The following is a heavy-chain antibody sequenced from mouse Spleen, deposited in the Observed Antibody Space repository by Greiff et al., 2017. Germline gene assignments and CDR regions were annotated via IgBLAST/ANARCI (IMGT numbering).Heavy chain of an antibody. D-gene: IGHD4-1*01. CDR3: ARDMLGRGDY. J-gene: IGHJ2*01. V-gene: IGHV7-3*02. CDR2: IRNKANGYTT. CDR1: GFTFTDYY. Sequence: EVQLVESGGGLVQPGGSLRLSCATSGFTFTDYYMSWVRQPPGKALEWLGFIRNKANGYTTEYSASVKGRFTISRDNSQSILYLQMNTLRAEDSATYYCARDMLGRGDYWGQGTTLTVSS.